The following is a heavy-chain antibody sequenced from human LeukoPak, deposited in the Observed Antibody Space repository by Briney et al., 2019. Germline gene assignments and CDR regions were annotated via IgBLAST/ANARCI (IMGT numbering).Heavy chain of an antibody. D-gene: IGHD2-21*01. J-gene: IGHJ2*01. Sequence: TGGSLRLSCGASGFAFSTYAMHWVRQAPGKGLEWVSAIGFRSSDTFYADSVKGRFTISRDNSKNTLDLQMNSLAGEDTAVYYCARDCGTARCSTRYFDLWGRGTRVTVSS. CDR1: GFAFSTYA. CDR3: ARDCGTARCSTRYFDL. CDR2: IGFRSSDT. V-gene: IGHV3-23*01.